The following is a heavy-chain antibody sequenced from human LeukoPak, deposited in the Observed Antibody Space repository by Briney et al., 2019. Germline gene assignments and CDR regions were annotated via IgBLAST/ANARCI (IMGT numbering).Heavy chain of an antibody. D-gene: IGHD6-19*01. Sequence: ASVKVSCKASGYTFTGYYMHWVRQAPGPGLEWMGRINPNSGGTNYAQKFQGRFTMTRDTSISTAYMELSRLRSDDTAVYYCARDGGAGWSAFDYWGQGTLVTVSS. CDR2: INPNSGGT. V-gene: IGHV1-2*06. CDR3: ARDGGAGWSAFDY. J-gene: IGHJ4*02. CDR1: GYTFTGYY.